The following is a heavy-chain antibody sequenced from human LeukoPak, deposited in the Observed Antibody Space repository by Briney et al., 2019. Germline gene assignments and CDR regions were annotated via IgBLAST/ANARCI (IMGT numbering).Heavy chain of an antibody. CDR3: ARTQSLYFSSSWYEPTFDY. CDR1: GDSVSSNSAA. CDR2: TYYRSKWYN. V-gene: IGHV6-1*01. J-gene: IGHJ4*02. D-gene: IGHD6-13*01. Sequence: SQTLSLTCAISGDSVSSNSAAWSWIRQSPSRGLEWLGRTYYRSKWYNDYAVSVKSRITINPDTSKNQFSLQLNSVTPEDTAVYYCARTQSLYFSSSWYEPTFDYWGQGTLVTVSS.